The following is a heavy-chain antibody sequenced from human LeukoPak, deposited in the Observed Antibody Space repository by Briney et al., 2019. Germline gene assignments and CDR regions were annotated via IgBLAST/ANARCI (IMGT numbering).Heavy chain of an antibody. Sequence: SETLSLTCTVSGGSISSYYWSWIRQPAGKGLKWIGRIYTSGSTNYNPSLKSRVTMSVDTSKNQFSLKLSSVTAADTAVYYCARDSGSYSLGWFDPWGQGTLVTVSS. J-gene: IGHJ5*02. CDR3: ARDSGSYSLGWFDP. V-gene: IGHV4-4*07. D-gene: IGHD1-26*01. CDR1: GGSISSYY. CDR2: IYTSGST.